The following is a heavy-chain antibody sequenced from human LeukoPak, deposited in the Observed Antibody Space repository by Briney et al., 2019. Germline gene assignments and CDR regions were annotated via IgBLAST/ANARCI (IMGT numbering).Heavy chain of an antibody. J-gene: IGHJ4*02. CDR3: ARGWGFDY. CDR1: GGSLNGHY. Sequence: SETLSLTCAVYGGSLNGHYWSWVRQPPGKGLEWIGEGSDSGGTKFNPSLKSRVTISVDRSKNQFSLKLSSVTAADTAVYYCARGWGFDYWSQGSLVTVSS. CDR2: GSDSGGT. V-gene: IGHV4-34*01. D-gene: IGHD7-27*01.